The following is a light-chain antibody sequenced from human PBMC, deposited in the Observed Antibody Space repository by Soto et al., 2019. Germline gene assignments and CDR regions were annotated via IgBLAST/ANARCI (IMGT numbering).Light chain of an antibody. Sequence: QSVLTQPASVSGSPGQSITISCTGTSSDVGSYNLVSWYQQHPGEAPKLMIYEGSKRPSGVSNRFSGSKSGNTASLTISGLQAEDEADYYCCSDAASVVFGGGTKVTVL. V-gene: IGLV2-23*01. J-gene: IGLJ2*01. CDR2: EGS. CDR1: SSDVGSYNL. CDR3: CSDAASVV.